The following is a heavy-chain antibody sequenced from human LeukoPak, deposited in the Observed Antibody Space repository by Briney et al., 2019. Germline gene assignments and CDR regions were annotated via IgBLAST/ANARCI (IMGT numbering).Heavy chain of an antibody. CDR2: IYYSGST. CDR1: GGSISSYY. Sequence: SETLSLTCTVSGGSISSYYWSWIRQPPGKGLEWIGYIYYSGSTNYNPSLKSRVTISVDTSKNQFSLKLSSVTAADTAVYYCARDRILPKYYYDSSGYPRNAFDIGGQGTMVTVSS. J-gene: IGHJ3*02. V-gene: IGHV4-59*01. D-gene: IGHD3-22*01. CDR3: ARDRILPKYYYDSSGYPRNAFDI.